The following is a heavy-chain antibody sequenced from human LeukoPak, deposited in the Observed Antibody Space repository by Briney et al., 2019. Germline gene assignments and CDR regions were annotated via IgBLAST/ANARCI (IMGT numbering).Heavy chain of an antibody. CDR1: GYTFTRYY. CDR3: AVTGFTYGSGSYYNTDY. D-gene: IGHD3-10*01. J-gene: IGHJ4*02. Sequence: ASVKVSCKASGYTFTRYYMHWVRQAPGQGLEWMGIINPSGGSTSYAQKFQGRVTMTRDTSTSTVYMELSSLRSEDTAVYYCAVTGFTYGSGSYYNTDYWGQGTLVTVSS. CDR2: INPSGGST. V-gene: IGHV1-46*01.